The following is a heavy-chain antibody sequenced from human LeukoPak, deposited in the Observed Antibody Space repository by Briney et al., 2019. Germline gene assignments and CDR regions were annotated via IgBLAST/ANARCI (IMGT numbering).Heavy chain of an antibody. CDR2: IYASGTT. Sequence: SETLSLTCSVSGGSISTYYWNWIRQPAGKGLEWIGRIYASGTTTYNPSLKSRVLMSLDTSKNQFSLKLSSVTAADTAVYYCAGTGLFFDYWSQGTLVTVSS. CDR1: GGSISTYY. D-gene: IGHD7-27*01. J-gene: IGHJ4*02. V-gene: IGHV4-4*07. CDR3: AGTGLFFDY.